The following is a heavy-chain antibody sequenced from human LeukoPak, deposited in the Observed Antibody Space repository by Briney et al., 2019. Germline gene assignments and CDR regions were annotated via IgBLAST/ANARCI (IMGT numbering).Heavy chain of an antibody. V-gene: IGHV3-33*01. J-gene: IGHJ4*02. CDR2: IWYDGSNK. CDR3: ARDSDTAMVDY. Sequence: PGGSLRPSCAASGFTFSSYGMHWVRQAPGKGLEWVAVIWYDGSNKYYADSVKGRFTISRDNSKNTLYLQMNSLRAEDTAVYYCARDSDTAMVDYWGQGTLVTVSS. D-gene: IGHD5-18*01. CDR1: GFTFSSYG.